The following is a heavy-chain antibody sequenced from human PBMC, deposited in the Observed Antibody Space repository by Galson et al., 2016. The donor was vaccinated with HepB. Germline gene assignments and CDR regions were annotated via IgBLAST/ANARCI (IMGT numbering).Heavy chain of an antibody. D-gene: IGHD3-22*01. Sequence: PALVKPTQTLTLTCTFSGFSLSTSGVCVGWIRQPPGKALEWLALIFWDEDKRYSPSLKSRLTITKDTSKDQVVLTMTNMDPVDTATYYCAHRGYDSSDFSGASFDYWGQGTLVTVSS. J-gene: IGHJ4*02. CDR1: GFSLSTSGVC. CDR2: IFWDEDK. CDR3: AHRGYDSSDFSGASFDY. V-gene: IGHV2-5*02.